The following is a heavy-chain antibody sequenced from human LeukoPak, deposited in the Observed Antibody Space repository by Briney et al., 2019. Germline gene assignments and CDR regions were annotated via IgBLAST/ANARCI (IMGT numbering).Heavy chain of an antibody. V-gene: IGHV4-59*01. CDR3: ARSHYGDYGDY. Sequence: PSETLPLTCTVSGGSISSYYWSWIRQPPGKGLEWIGYIYYSGSTNYNPSLKSRVTISVDTSKNQSSLKLSSVTAADTAVYYCARSHYGDYGDYWGQGTLVTVSS. D-gene: IGHD4-17*01. CDR2: IYYSGST. CDR1: GGSISSYY. J-gene: IGHJ4*02.